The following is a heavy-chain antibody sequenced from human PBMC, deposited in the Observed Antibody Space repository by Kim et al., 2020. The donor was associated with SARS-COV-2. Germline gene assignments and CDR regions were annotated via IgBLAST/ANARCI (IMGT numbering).Heavy chain of an antibody. Sequence: ANYAQKFQGRVTVTADESTSTAYMELSSLRSEDTAVYYCARGTMENWFYPWGQGTLVTVSS. D-gene: IGHD3-3*01. J-gene: IGHJ5*02. CDR3: ARGTMENWFYP. V-gene: IGHV1-69*01. CDR2: A.